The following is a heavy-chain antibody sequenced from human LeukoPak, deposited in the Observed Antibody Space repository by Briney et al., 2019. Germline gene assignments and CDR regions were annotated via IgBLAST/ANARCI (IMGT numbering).Heavy chain of an antibody. CDR1: GYTFTGYY. Sequence: ASVKVSCKASGYTFTGYYMHWVRQAPGQGLEWMGWINPNSGGTNYAQKFQGRVTMTRDTSISTAYMELSRLRSDDTAVYYCARRPAYCGGDCRHFDYWGQGTLVTVSS. CDR3: ARRPAYCGGDCRHFDY. V-gene: IGHV1-2*02. D-gene: IGHD2-21*02. J-gene: IGHJ4*02. CDR2: INPNSGGT.